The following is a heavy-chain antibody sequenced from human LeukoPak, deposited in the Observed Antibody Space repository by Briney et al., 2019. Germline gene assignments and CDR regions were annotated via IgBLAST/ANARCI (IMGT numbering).Heavy chain of an antibody. J-gene: IGHJ4*02. CDR3: TRDGHAPRSPYYFDY. Sequence: SQTLSLTCAISGDSVSRNNAAWNWIRQSPSRGLEWLGRAYYRSKWYIDYAISVKSRITINPDTSKNQCSLQLNSVTPEDTAVYYCTRDGHAPRSPYYFDYWGQGTLVTVSS. V-gene: IGHV6-1*01. CDR1: GDSVSRNNAA. CDR2: AYYRSKWYI.